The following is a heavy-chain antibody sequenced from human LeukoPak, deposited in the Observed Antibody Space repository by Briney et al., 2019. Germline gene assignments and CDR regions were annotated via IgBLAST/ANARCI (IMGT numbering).Heavy chain of an antibody. V-gene: IGHV4-4*07. CDR2: IYTSGST. J-gene: IGHJ4*02. Sequence: SETLSLTCTVSGGSISSYYWSWIRQPAGKGLEWIGRIYTSGSTNYNPSLKSRVTMLVDTSKNQFSLKLSSVTAADTAVYYCARVPYYYDSSGYYEYYFDYWGQGTLVTVSS. CDR1: GGSISSYY. CDR3: ARVPYYYDSSGYYEYYFDY. D-gene: IGHD3-22*01.